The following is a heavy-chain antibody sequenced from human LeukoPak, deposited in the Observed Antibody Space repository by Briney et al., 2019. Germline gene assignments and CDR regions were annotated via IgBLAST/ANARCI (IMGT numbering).Heavy chain of an antibody. J-gene: IGHJ4*02. D-gene: IGHD3-22*01. CDR3: ASSHDSSGND. CDR2: IRRDGSVK. V-gene: IGHV3-7*01. CDR1: GFNFGTYW. Sequence: PGGSLRLSCAASGFNFGTYWMSWVRQAPGKGLEWLANIRRDGSVKFYVDSVKGRFTISRDNAKSSLYLQMNSLRVEDTAVYYCASSHDSSGNDWGQGTLVTVSS.